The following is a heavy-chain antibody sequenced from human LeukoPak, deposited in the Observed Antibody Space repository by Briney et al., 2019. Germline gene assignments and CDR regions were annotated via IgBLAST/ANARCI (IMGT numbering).Heavy chain of an antibody. V-gene: IGHV4-59*06. J-gene: IGHJ5*02. CDR2: IYYSGST. D-gene: IGHD3-3*01. Sequence: PSETLSLTCTVSGGSISSYYWSWIRQHPGKGLEWLGYIYYSGSTYYNPSLKSRVTISVDTSKNQFSLKLSSVTAADTAVYYCARVPANYDFWSGYTNNWFDPWGQGTLVTVSS. CDR1: GGSISSYY. CDR3: ARVPANYDFWSGYTNNWFDP.